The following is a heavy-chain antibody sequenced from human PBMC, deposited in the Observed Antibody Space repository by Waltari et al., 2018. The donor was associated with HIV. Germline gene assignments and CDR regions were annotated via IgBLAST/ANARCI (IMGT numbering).Heavy chain of an antibody. CDR2: IKQDGSEK. Sequence: EVQLVESGGGLVQTGGSLRLSCAASGFTFSSYWMSWVRQAPGKGLEWVANIKQDGSEKYYVDSVKGRFTISRDNAKNSLYLQMNSLRAEDTAVYYCARDLGYSYGYVSDYWGQGTLVTVSS. CDR1: GFTFSSYW. J-gene: IGHJ4*02. V-gene: IGHV3-7*01. D-gene: IGHD5-18*01. CDR3: ARDLGYSYGYVSDY.